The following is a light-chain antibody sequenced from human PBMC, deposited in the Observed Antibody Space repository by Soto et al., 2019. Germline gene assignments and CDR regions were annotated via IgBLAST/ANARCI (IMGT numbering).Light chain of an antibody. CDR1: QSVSSY. CDR3: QQRINWPRT. J-gene: IGKJ1*01. V-gene: IGKV3-11*01. Sequence: DIVLTQSPATLSLSPGERATLSCRASQSVSSYLAWYQQKPGQAPRLLISDASNRATGIPARFSGSGSGTDFTLTISSLEPEDFAFYYCQQRINWPRTFGQGTKVEIK. CDR2: DAS.